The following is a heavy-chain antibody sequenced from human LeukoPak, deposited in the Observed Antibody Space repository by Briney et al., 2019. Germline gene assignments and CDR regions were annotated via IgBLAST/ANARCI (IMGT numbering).Heavy chain of an antibody. CDR3: ARDPTYCTGTDCYWSHRAFDI. CDR1: GFNFMTYG. CDR2: ISYDGGKR. Sequence: PGRSLRLSCAASGFNFMTYGMHWVRQAPGKGLEWVAFISYDGGKRFFGESVKGRFTISRDNAKISLYLQMHSLRAEDTAVYYCARDPTYCTGTDCYWSHRAFDIWGQGTFVSVSS. V-gene: IGHV3-30*03. J-gene: IGHJ3*02. D-gene: IGHD2-2*01.